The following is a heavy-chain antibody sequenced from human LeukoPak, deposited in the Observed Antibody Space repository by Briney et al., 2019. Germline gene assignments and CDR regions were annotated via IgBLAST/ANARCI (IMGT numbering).Heavy chain of an antibody. CDR2: ISGSGGST. CDR1: GFTFSSYA. Sequence: PGGSLRLSCAASGFTFSSYAMSCVRQAPGKGLEWVSAISGSGGSTYYADSVKGRFTISRDNSKNTLYLQMNSLRAEDTAVYYYAKPLYQKVVTAGFDYWGQGTLVTVSS. V-gene: IGHV3-23*01. J-gene: IGHJ4*02. D-gene: IGHD2-21*02. CDR3: AKPLYQKVVTAGFDY.